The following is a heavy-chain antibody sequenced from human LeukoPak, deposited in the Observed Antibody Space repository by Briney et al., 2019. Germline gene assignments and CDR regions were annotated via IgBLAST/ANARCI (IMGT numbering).Heavy chain of an antibody. V-gene: IGHV4-4*08. CDR2: IYCTGKT. CDR1: GGSINSHY. J-gene: IGHJ4*02. D-gene: IGHD1-14*01. CDR3: VSRATGLNSFDY. Sequence: SETLSLTCAVSGGSINSHYWGWIRQPPGKGLQWIGDIYCTGKTNYNPSLKSRVTITLDTSKDHLSLNLSSVLAADTAIYYCVSRATGLNSFDYWGQGLLVPVS.